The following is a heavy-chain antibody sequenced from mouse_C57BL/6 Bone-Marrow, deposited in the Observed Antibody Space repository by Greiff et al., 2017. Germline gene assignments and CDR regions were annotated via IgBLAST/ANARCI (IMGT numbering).Heavy chain of an antibody. CDR2: INPNYGTT. CDR3: ARGDESYFYYAMDY. J-gene: IGHJ4*01. V-gene: IGHV1-39*01. Sequence: VHVKQSGPELVKPGASVKISCKASGYSFTDYNMNWVKQSNGKSLEWIGVINPNYGTTSYNQKFKGKATLTVDQSSSTAYMQHNSLTSEDSAVYYCARGDESYFYYAMDYWGQGTSVTVSS. D-gene: IGHD1-1*01. CDR1: GYSFTDYN.